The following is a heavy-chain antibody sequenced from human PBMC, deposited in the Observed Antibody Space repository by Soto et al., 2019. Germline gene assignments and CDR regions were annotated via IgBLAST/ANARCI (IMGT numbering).Heavy chain of an antibody. CDR3: ARTGILTGYLGWLDP. J-gene: IGHJ5*02. CDR1: GFTFSSYS. V-gene: IGHV3-21*01. D-gene: IGHD3-9*01. Sequence: PGGSLRLSCAASGFTFSSYSMNWVRQAPGKGLEWVSSISSSSSYIYYADSVKGRFTISRDNAKNSLYLQMNSLRAEDTAVYYCARTGILTGYLGWLDPWGQGTLVTVSS. CDR2: ISSSSSYI.